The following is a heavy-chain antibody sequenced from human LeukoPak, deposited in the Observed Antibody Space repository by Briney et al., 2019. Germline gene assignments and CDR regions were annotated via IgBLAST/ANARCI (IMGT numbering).Heavy chain of an antibody. CDR1: GYTFTGYY. CDR3: ARDLRRRFGELLSPPFGY. Sequence: ASVKVSCKASGYTFTGYYMHWVRQAPGQGLGWMGWINPNSGGTNYAQKFQGRVTMTRDTSISTAYMELSRLRSDDTAVYYCARDLRRRFGELLSPPFGYWGQGTLVTVSS. J-gene: IGHJ4*02. V-gene: IGHV1-2*02. D-gene: IGHD3-10*01. CDR2: INPNSGGT.